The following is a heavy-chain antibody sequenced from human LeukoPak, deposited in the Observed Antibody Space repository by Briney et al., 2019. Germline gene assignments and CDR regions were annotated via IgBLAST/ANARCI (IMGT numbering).Heavy chain of an antibody. CDR3: ARERYYDGNAFDI. Sequence: GGSLRLSCAASGFTFSNYAMHWVRQTPGKGLKYVSAISSNGDNTYYATSVEGRFIISRDNSKNTLYLQMGSLRAEDMAVYYCARERYYDGNAFDIWGQGTMVTVSS. J-gene: IGHJ3*02. CDR2: ISSNGDNT. D-gene: IGHD3-22*01. V-gene: IGHV3-64*01. CDR1: GFTFSNYA.